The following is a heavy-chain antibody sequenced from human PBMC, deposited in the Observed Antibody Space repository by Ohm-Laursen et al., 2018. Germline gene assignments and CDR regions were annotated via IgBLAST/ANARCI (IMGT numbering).Heavy chain of an antibody. Sequence: GSLRLSCAASGFTFSDYYMSWIRQAPGKGLEWVSYISSSGSTIYYADSVKGRFIISRDNSKNTLYLQMNSLRAEDTAMYYCVGDVAGDNSFWWGWGQGTLVTVSS. CDR1: GFTFSDYY. D-gene: IGHD2-8*02. V-gene: IGHV3-11*04. CDR2: ISSSGSTI. J-gene: IGHJ4*02. CDR3: VGDVAGDNSFWWG.